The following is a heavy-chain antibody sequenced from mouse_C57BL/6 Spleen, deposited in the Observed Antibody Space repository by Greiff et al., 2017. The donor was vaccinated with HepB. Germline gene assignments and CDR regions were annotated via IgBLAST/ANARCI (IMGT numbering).Heavy chain of an antibody. CDR1: GYTFTDYY. D-gene: IGHD2-5*01. J-gene: IGHJ4*01. V-gene: IGHV1-76*01. Sequence: VQLQQSGAELVRPGASVKLSCKASGYTFTDYYINWVKQRPGQGLEWIARIYPGSGNTYYNEKFKGKATLTAEKSSSTAYMQLSSLTSEDSAVYFCATTIVTTLYYYAMDYWGQGTSVTVSS. CDR3: ATTIVTTLYYYAMDY. CDR2: IYPGSGNT.